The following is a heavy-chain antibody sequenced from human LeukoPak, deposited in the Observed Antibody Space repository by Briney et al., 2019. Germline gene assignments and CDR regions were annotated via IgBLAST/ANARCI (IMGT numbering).Heavy chain of an antibody. D-gene: IGHD6-19*01. CDR2: IYYSGST. CDR1: GGSISSYY. J-gene: IGHJ5*02. V-gene: IGHV4-59*01. CDR3: ARDSSSGGFDP. Sequence: SETLSLTCTVSGGSISSYYWSWIRQPPGKGLEWIGYIYYSGSTNYNPSLKSRVTISVDTSKNQFSLKLSSVTAAGTAVYYCARDSSSGGFDPWGQGTLVTVSS.